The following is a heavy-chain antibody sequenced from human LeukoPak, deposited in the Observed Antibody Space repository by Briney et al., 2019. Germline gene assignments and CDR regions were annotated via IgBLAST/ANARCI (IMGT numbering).Heavy chain of an antibody. D-gene: IGHD6-19*01. CDR2: INQDGSEK. CDR1: GFTFSNYW. J-gene: IGHJ4*02. V-gene: IGHV3-7*01. CDR3: ARVQGSSGPGIFEY. Sequence: GGSLRLSCAASGFTFSNYWMSWVRQAPGKGLEWVANINQDGSEKYYVDSVKGRFTISRDNARSSLYLQMNSLRVEDTAVYYCARVQGSSGPGIFEYWGQGSLVPVSS.